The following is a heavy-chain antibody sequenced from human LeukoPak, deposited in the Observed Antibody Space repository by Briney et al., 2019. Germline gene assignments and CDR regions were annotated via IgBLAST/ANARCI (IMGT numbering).Heavy chain of an antibody. J-gene: IGHJ4*02. CDR3: ARASTIGGDFDY. CDR1: GGSVSSGSYY. D-gene: IGHD2-21*01. V-gene: IGHV4-61*01. Sequence: SETLSLTCTVSGGSVSSGSYYWSWIRQPPGKGLEWIGYIYYSGSTNYNPSLKSRVTISVDTSKNQFSLKLSSVTAADTAVYYCARASTIGGDFDYWGQGTLVTVSS. CDR2: IYYSGST.